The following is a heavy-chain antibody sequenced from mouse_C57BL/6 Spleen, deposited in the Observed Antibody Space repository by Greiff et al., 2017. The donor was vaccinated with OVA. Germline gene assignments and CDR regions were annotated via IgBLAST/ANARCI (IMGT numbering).Heavy chain of an antibody. Sequence: QVQLQPGAELVRPGSSVKLSCKASGYTFTSYWMHWVKQRPIQGLEWIGNIDPSDSETHYNQKFKDKATLTVDKSSSTAYMQLSSLTSEDSAVYYCARSNLQAMDYWGQGTSVTVSS. D-gene: IGHD2-5*01. CDR1: GYTFTSYW. V-gene: IGHV1-52*01. CDR2: IDPSDSET. CDR3: ARSNLQAMDY. J-gene: IGHJ4*01.